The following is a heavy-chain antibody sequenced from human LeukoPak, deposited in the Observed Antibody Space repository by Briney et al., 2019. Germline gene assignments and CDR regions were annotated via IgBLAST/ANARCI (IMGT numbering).Heavy chain of an antibody. V-gene: IGHV1-2*02. CDR2: INPNSGGT. CDR1: GYTFTGYY. Sequence: ASVKVSGKASGYTFTGYYMHWVRQAPGQGLEWMGWINPNSGGTNYAQKFQGRVTMTRDTSISTAYMELSRLRSDDTAVYYCARGIRFLEWLPTMDVWGKGTTVTVSS. CDR3: ARGIRFLEWLPTMDV. J-gene: IGHJ6*04. D-gene: IGHD3-3*01.